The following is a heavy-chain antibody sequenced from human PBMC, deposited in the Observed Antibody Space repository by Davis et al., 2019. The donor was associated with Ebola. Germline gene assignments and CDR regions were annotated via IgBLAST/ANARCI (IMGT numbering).Heavy chain of an antibody. V-gene: IGHV3-53*01. D-gene: IGHD3-3*01. CDR2: IYSGGST. Sequence: GESLKISCAASGFTFSSYAMSWVRQAPGKGLEWVSVIYSGGSTYYADSVKGRFTISRDNSKNTLYLQMNSLRAEDTAVYYCARENFWSGYYFDHWGQGTLVTVSS. CDR3: ARENFWSGYYFDH. CDR1: GFTFSSYA. J-gene: IGHJ4*02.